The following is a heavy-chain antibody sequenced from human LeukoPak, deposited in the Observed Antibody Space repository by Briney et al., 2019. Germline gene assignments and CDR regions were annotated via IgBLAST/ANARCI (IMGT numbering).Heavy chain of an antibody. CDR2: IYRRGDT. CDR3: AKVYSARTYAFDM. V-gene: IGHV3-53*01. CDR1: GFSVSSYE. Sequence: GGSLRLSCAASGFSVSSYELNWVRQAPGKGLEWVSVIYRRGDTDYADSVKGRFSVSRDSYGNTLYLQMNSLRGEDTAVYYCAKVYSARTYAFDMWGQGTVVSVSA. J-gene: IGHJ3*02. D-gene: IGHD6-6*01.